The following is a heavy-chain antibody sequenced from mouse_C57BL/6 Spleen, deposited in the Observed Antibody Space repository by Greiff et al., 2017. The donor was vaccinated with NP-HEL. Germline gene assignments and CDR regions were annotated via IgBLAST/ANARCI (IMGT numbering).Heavy chain of an antibody. CDR2: ISSGSSTI. Sequence: EVHLVESGGGLVKPGGSLKLSCAASGFTFSDYGMHWVRQAPEKGLEWVAYISSGSSTIYYADTVKGRFTISRDNAKNTLFRQMTSLRSEDTAMYYCARGNYYAMDYWGQGTSVTVSS. J-gene: IGHJ4*01. V-gene: IGHV5-17*01. CDR3: ARGNYYAMDY. CDR1: GFTFSDYG. D-gene: IGHD2-1*01.